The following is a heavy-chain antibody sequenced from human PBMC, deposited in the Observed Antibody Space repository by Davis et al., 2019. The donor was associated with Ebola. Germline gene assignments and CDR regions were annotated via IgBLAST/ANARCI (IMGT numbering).Heavy chain of an antibody. CDR3: ASGIVVVKSGAFDI. V-gene: IGHV3-30*14. CDR1: GFTFSSYA. J-gene: IGHJ3*02. D-gene: IGHD3-22*01. CDR2: ILYDGSNK. Sequence: GESLKISCAASGFTFSSYAMHWVRQAPGKGLEWVAVILYDGSNKYYADSVKGRFTISRDNSKNTLYLQMNSPRAEDTAVYYCASGIVVVKSGAFDIWGQGTMVTVSS.